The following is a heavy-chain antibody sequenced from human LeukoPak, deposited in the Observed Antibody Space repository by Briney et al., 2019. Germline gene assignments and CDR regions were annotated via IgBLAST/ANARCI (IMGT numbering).Heavy chain of an antibody. CDR3: ASPSGSYYFDY. D-gene: IGHD1-26*01. J-gene: IGHJ4*02. CDR2: IYSGGST. CDR1: GFTVSSNY. V-gene: IGHV3-66*02. Sequence: RPGGSLRLSCAASGFTVSSNYMSWVRQAPGKGLEWVSVIYSGGSTYYADSVKGRFTISRDNSKNTLYLQMNSLRAEDTAVYYCASPSGSYYFDYWGQGTLVAVSS.